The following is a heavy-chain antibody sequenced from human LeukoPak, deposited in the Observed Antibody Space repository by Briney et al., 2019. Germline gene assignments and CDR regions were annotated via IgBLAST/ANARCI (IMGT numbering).Heavy chain of an antibody. CDR1: GFTFSSYS. CDR2: ISSSSSTI. V-gene: IGHV3-48*01. Sequence: PGGSLRLSCAASGFTFSSYSMNWVRQAPGKGLEWVSYISSSSSTIYYADSVKGRFTISRDNAKNSLYLQMNSLRAEDTAVYYCAYGSGSHYYYYMDVWGKGTTVTVSS. D-gene: IGHD3-10*01. J-gene: IGHJ6*03. CDR3: AYGSGSHYYYYMDV.